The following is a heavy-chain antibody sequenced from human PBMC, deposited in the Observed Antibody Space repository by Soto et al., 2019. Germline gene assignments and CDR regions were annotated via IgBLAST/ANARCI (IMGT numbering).Heavy chain of an antibody. V-gene: IGHV1-69*06. CDR3: ARSEGGYFYGMDV. Sequence: QVQLVQSGAEVKKPGSSVKVSRKASGGNFASYAIFWVRQAPGQGLEWMGGIMPIFGTPTYAQKFQGRVTIRADKPTNTAYMEINGLRFEDTAVYYCARSEGGYFYGMDVWGQGTTVTVSS. D-gene: IGHD6-25*01. CDR2: IMPIFGTP. CDR1: GGNFASYA. J-gene: IGHJ6*02.